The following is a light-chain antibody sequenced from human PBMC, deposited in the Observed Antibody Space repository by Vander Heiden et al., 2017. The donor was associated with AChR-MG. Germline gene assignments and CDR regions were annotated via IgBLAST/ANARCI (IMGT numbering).Light chain of an antibody. CDR3: QQANSFPPT. CDR1: QGSSSW. CDR2: AAS. Sequence: DIQMTQSPSSVSASVGDRVSITCRASQGSSSWLAWYQQKPGKAPKLLIYAASSLQSGVPSRFSGSGSGTDFTFTISILQPEDFATYFCQQANSFPPTFGGGTKVEIQ. V-gene: IGKV1-12*01. J-gene: IGKJ4*01.